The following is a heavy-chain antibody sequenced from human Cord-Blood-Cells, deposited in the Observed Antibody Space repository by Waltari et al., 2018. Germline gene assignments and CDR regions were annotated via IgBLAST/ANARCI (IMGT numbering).Heavy chain of an antibody. CDR3: ARFSRITGTTGDDY. Sequence: QVQLVQSGAEVKKPGTSVKVPCQASGATFSSYAISWVRQAPGQGLEWMGGIIPIFGTANYAQKFQGRVTITADKSTSTAYMELSSLRSEDTAVYYCARFSRITGTTGDDYWGQGTLVTVSS. D-gene: IGHD1-7*01. CDR1: GATFSSYA. V-gene: IGHV1-69*06. J-gene: IGHJ4*02. CDR2: IIPIFGTA.